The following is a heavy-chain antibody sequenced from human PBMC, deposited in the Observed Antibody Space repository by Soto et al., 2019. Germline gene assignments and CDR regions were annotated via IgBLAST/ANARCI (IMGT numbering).Heavy chain of an antibody. D-gene: IGHD5-18*01. CDR3: ASSYSYGYAFDY. Sequence: SETLSLTCAVSGGSISSGGYSWSWIRQPPGKGLEWIGYIYHSGSTYYNPSLKSRVTISVDRSKNQFSLKLSSVTAADTAVYYCASSYSYGYAFDYWGQGTLVTVSS. V-gene: IGHV4-30-2*01. J-gene: IGHJ4*02. CDR2: IYHSGST. CDR1: GGSISSGGYS.